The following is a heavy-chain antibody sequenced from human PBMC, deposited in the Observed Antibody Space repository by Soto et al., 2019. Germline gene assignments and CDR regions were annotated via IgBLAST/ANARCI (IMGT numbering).Heavy chain of an antibody. CDR3: ARENCTNGVCGAFDI. V-gene: IGHV1-8*01. D-gene: IGHD2-8*01. CDR1: GYTFTSYD. CDR2: MNPNSGNT. J-gene: IGHJ3*02. Sequence: QVQLVQSGAEVKKPGASVKVSCKASGYTFTSYDINWVRQATGQGLEWIGWMNPNSGNTGYAQKFQGRVTMTRNTSISTAYMELSSLRSEDTAVYYCARENCTNGVCGAFDIWGQGTMVTVSS.